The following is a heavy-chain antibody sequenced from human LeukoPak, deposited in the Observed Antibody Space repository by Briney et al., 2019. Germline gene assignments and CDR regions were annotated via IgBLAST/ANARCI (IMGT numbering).Heavy chain of an antibody. V-gene: IGHV3-21*01. CDR1: GFTFSSYS. D-gene: IGHD3-22*01. Sequence: GGSLRLSCAASGFTFSSYSMNWVRQAPGKGLEWVSSISSSSSYIYYADSVKGRVTFSRDNAKNSLYLQMNSLRAEDTAVYYCARLLLNYYDSSGYPESAFDYWGQGTLVTVSS. J-gene: IGHJ4*02. CDR3: ARLLLNYYDSSGYPESAFDY. CDR2: ISSSSSYI.